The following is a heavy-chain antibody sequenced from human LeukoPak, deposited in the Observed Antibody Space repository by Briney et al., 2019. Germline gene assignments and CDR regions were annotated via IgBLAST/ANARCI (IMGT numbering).Heavy chain of an antibody. CDR2: IYPGDSDT. CDR1: GYTFTTYW. CDR3: AMRAGGMHAFDI. D-gene: IGHD6-13*01. J-gene: IGHJ3*02. Sequence: GESLKISCEASGYTFTTYWIAWVRQMPGKGLEWMGIIYPGDSDTRYSPSFEGQVTMSADKSINTAHLQWSSLKASDTAMYYCAMRAGGMHAFDIWAQGTMVTVSS. V-gene: IGHV5-51*01.